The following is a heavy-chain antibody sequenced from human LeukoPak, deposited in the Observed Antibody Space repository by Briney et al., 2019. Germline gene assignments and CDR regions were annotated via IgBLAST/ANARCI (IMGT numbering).Heavy chain of an antibody. J-gene: IGHJ4*02. CDR2: ISSVTSAI. V-gene: IGHV3-11*01. CDR3: VGSYDTDDDY. Sequence: GGSLRLSCAASGLSITDYYMSWIRQAPGGGLQWIAYISSVTSAIHYANSMKGRFTMSRDNAKNSVYLQMNSLRTEDTAMYFCVGSYDTDDDYWGQGTLVTVSS. CDR1: GLSITDYY. D-gene: IGHD3-22*01.